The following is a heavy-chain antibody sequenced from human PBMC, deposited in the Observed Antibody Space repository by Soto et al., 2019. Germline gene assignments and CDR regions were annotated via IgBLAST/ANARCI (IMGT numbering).Heavy chain of an antibody. J-gene: IGHJ4*02. V-gene: IGHV3-64D*08. CDR2: ISSNGGST. D-gene: IGHD2-15*01. CDR3: VNVDNCSGGSCDPPYFDY. CDR1: GFTFSSYA. Sequence: GGSLRLSCSASGFTFSSYAMHWVRQAPGKGLEYVSAISSNGGSTYYADSVKGRFTISRDNSKNTLYLQMSSLRAEDTAVYYCVNVDNCSGGSCDPPYFDYWGQGTLVTVSS.